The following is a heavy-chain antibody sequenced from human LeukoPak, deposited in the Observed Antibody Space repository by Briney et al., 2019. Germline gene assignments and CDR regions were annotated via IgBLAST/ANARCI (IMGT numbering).Heavy chain of an antibody. J-gene: IGHJ4*02. V-gene: IGHV3-53*01. CDR3: AKAPSRSGYGVYFDY. CDR2: IYSDGVT. CDR1: GFIVNSYA. D-gene: IGHD5-12*01. Sequence: GGSLRLSCAASGFIVNSYAMSWVRQAPGKGLAWVSLIYSDGVTQYADSVKGRFTISRDNSKNTLYPQMNSLRAEDTAVYYCAKAPSRSGYGVYFDYWGQGTLVTVSS.